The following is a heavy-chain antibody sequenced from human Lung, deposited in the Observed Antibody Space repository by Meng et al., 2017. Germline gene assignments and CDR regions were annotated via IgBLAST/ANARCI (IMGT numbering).Heavy chain of an antibody. V-gene: IGHV4-34*01. CDR3: ARGPTTMAHDFDY. J-gene: IGHJ4*02. CDR2: TNHSGST. CDR1: GGSFSDYY. D-gene: IGHD4-11*01. Sequence: QVHLQQWGAGLLKPSETLSLTCVVSGGSFSDYYWIWIRQPPGKGLEWIGETNHSGSTNYNPSLESRATISVDTSQNNLSLKLSSVTAADSAVYYCARGPTTMAHDFDYWGQGTLVTVSS.